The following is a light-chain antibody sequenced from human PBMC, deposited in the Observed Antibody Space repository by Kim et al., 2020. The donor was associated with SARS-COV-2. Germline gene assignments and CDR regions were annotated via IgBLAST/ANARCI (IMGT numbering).Light chain of an antibody. V-gene: IGLV1-44*01. CDR2: SNS. CDR1: KNNIGSNT. J-gene: IGLJ2*01. CDR3: AAWDDSLNGVI. Sequence: GHMVTNFCSGGKNNIGSNTVSWYQNIPGTAPKLLIYSNSQRPSGVPDRFSGSKSGTSASLAISGLRSDDDADYYCAAWDDSLNGVIFGGGTQLTVL.